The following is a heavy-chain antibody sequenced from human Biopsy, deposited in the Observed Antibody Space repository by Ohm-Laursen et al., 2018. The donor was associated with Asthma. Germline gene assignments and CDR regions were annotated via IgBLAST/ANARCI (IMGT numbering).Heavy chain of an antibody. CDR3: ARAQSGSFYSPADY. CDR2: IWYDGSIK. Sequence: SLRLSCSASGFTFSSYGMHWVRQAPGKGLEWVAVIWYDGSIKYYADSVKGRFSISRDNSKNTLYLQMNSLRVEDTAVFYCARAQSGSFYSPADYWGQGTLVTVSS. J-gene: IGHJ4*02. D-gene: IGHD1-26*01. V-gene: IGHV3-33*01. CDR1: GFTFSSYG.